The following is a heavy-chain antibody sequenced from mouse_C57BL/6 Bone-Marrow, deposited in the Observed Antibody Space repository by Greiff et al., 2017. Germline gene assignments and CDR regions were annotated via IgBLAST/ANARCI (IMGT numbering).Heavy chain of an antibody. J-gene: IGHJ2*01. V-gene: IGHV1-42*01. Sequence: EVQLVESGPELVKPGASVKISCKASGYSFTGYYMNWVKQSPEKSLEWIGEINPSTGGTTYNQKFKAKATLTVDKSSSTAYMQLKSLTSEDSAVYYCARRDYGSSYYFDYWGQGTTLTVSS. CDR1: GYSFTGYY. CDR2: INPSTGGT. D-gene: IGHD1-1*01. CDR3: ARRDYGSSYYFDY.